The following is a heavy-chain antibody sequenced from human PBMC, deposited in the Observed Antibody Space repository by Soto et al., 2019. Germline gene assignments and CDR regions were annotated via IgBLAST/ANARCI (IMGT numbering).Heavy chain of an antibody. CDR3: EGLYPYESSGYHINY. J-gene: IGHJ4*02. Sequence: PGGSLRLSCAASGFTFSSYSMNWVRQAPGKGLEWVGSIYYLGNTYYNPSLGSRVTISVDTPKNQFSLKLRSVTAADTAVFYCEGLYPYESSGYHINYWGQGALVNVSS. D-gene: IGHD3-22*01. CDR2: IYYLGNT. CDR1: GFTFSSYSMN. V-gene: IGHV4-59*05.